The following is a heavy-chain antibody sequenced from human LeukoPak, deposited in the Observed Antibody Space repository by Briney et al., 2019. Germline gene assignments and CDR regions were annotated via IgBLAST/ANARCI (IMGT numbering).Heavy chain of an antibody. Sequence: PGGSLRLSCAASGSTVSSNYMSWVRQAPGKGLEWVSVIYSGGSTYYADSVKGRFTISRDNSKNTLYLQMNSLRAEDTAVYYCARDHAYYYGSGSLEDAFDIWGQGTMVTVSS. CDR3: ARDHAYYYGSGSLEDAFDI. CDR1: GSTVSSNY. D-gene: IGHD3-10*01. V-gene: IGHV3-66*01. J-gene: IGHJ3*02. CDR2: IYSGGST.